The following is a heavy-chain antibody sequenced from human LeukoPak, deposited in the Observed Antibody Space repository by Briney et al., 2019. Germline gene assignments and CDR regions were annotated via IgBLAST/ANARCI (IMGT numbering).Heavy chain of an antibody. CDR1: GGTFSSYA. D-gene: IGHD3-10*01. J-gene: IGHJ6*03. CDR3: ARVTMVRGVYYMDV. CDR2: IIPIFGTA. Sequence: ASVKVSCKASGGTFSSYAISWVRQAPGQGLEWMGGIIPIFGTANYAQKFQGRVTITADKSTSTAYMELSSLRSEDTAVYYCARVTMVRGVYYMDVWGKGTTVTVSS. V-gene: IGHV1-69*06.